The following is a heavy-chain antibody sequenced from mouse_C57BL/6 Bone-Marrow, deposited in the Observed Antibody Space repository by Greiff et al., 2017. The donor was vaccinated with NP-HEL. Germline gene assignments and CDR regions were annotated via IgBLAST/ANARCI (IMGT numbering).Heavy chain of an antibody. CDR2: ISSGGSYT. CDR3: ARPDYGSEGFAY. D-gene: IGHD1-1*01. J-gene: IGHJ3*01. V-gene: IGHV5-6*01. CDR1: GFTFSSYG. Sequence: EVKLVESGGDLVKPGGSLKLSCAASGFTFSSYGMSWVRQTPDKRLEWVATISSGGSYTYYPDSVKGRFTISRDNAKNTLYLQMSSLKSEDTAMYYCARPDYGSEGFAYWGQGTLVTVSA.